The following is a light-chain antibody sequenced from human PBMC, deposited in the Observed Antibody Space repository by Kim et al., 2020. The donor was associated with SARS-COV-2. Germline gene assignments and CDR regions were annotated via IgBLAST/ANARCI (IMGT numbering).Light chain of an antibody. J-gene: IGKJ4*01. V-gene: IGKV3-11*01. CDR1: QSFSNY. Sequence: LCAGERATLSCRARQSFSNYLAWYQHKPGQAPRLLIYDASNRATGVPARFSGSRSGTDFTLTISSREPEDFAVYYCQQHSNWLTFGGGTKVDIK. CDR2: DAS. CDR3: QQHSNWLT.